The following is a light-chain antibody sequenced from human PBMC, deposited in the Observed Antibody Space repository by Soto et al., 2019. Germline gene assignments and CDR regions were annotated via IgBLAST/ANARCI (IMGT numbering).Light chain of an antibody. CDR1: QRVISY. CDR2: DAS. Sequence: IVLTQSPTNMSLSRGQRATLSCRASQRVISYLAWYQQNPGQAPTLLIYDASNRATGIPARFSGSGSGTDFTLIISSLDHEDVAVYYCQQRSNWPPITFGQGTRLEI. V-gene: IGKV3-11*01. J-gene: IGKJ5*01. CDR3: QQRSNWPPIT.